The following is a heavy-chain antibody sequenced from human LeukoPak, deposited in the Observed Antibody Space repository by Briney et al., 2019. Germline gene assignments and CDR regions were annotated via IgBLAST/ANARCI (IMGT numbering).Heavy chain of an antibody. J-gene: IGHJ4*02. CDR2: IYHSGST. CDR3: ARKYDSSGYYLG. Sequence: KPSQTLSLTCGVSGGSISSGGFSWSWIRQPPGKGLEWIGYIYHSGSTYYKPSLKSRVTISIDRSKNYSSLNLSSVTAADTAVYYCARKYDSSGYYLGWGQGTLVTVSS. D-gene: IGHD3-22*01. CDR1: GGSISSGGFS. V-gene: IGHV4-30-2*01.